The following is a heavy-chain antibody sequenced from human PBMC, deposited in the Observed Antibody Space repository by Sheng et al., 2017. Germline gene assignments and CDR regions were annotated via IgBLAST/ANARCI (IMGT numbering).Heavy chain of an antibody. CDR1: GFTFSSYE. V-gene: IGHV3-48*03. Sequence: EVQLVESGGGLVQPGGSLRLSCTASGFTFSSYEMNWVRQAPGKGLEWVSYISSSGSIIHYADSVKGRFTISRDNAKNSLYLQMNSLRAEDTAVYYCATVKWLRLDYWGQGTLVTVSS. J-gene: IGHJ4*02. CDR2: ISSSGSII. D-gene: IGHD5-12*01. CDR3: ATVKWLRLDY.